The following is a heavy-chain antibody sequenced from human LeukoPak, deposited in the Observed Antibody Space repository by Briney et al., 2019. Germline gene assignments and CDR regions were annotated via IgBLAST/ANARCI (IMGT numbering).Heavy chain of an antibody. D-gene: IGHD5-18*01. CDR1: GFTFSSYS. J-gene: IGHJ6*02. V-gene: IGHV3-21*01. CDR2: ISSSSSYI. CDR3: FGSYGSGYYGMDV. Sequence: PGGSLRLSCAASGFTFSSYSMNWVRQAPGKGLEWVSSISSSSSYIYYADSVKGRFTISRDNAKNSLYLQMNSLRAEDTAVYYCFGSYGSGYYGMDVWGQGTRSPSP.